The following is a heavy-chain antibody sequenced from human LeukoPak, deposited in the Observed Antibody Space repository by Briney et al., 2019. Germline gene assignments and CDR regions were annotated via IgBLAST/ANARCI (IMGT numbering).Heavy chain of an antibody. Sequence: SETLSLTCAVYGGSITGYYWSWIRQTPGRGLEWVGEIHYTGATSYNPSLKSRATISTDTSKNQFSLRLSSVTAADTAVYYCARGNILTGYCFDFWGQGALVTFSS. D-gene: IGHD3-9*01. CDR1: GGSITGYY. CDR3: ARGNILTGYCFDF. J-gene: IGHJ4*02. V-gene: IGHV4-34*01. CDR2: IHYTGAT.